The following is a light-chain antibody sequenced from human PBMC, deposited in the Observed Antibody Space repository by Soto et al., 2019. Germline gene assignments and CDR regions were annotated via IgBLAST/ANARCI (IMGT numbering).Light chain of an antibody. J-gene: IGLJ1*01. Sequence: QSALTQPASVSGSPGQSITFSCTGTSSDVGGYNYVSWYQQHPGKAPKLMIYDVSDRPSGVSNRFSGSKSGNTASLTISGLQTEDEADYYCSSYKSGSTPDVFGTGTKLTVL. V-gene: IGLV2-14*01. CDR3: SSYKSGSTPDV. CDR2: DVS. CDR1: SSDVGGYNY.